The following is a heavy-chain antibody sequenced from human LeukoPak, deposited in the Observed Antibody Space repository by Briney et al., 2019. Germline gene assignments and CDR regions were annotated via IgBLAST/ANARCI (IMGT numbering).Heavy chain of an antibody. CDR1: GGSISSGGYS. V-gene: IGHV4-30-2*01. Sequence: SETLSLTCAVSGGSISSGGYSWSWIRQPPGKGLEWIGYIYHSGSTYYNPSLKSRVTISVDTSKNQFSLKLSSVTAADTAVYYCATRITMVRGVHNWGQGTLVTVSS. J-gene: IGHJ4*02. D-gene: IGHD3-10*01. CDR2: IYHSGST. CDR3: ATRITMVRGVHN.